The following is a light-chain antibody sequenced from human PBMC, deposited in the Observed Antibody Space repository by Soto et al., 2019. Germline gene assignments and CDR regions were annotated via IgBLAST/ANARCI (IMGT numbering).Light chain of an antibody. CDR3: QQYNNWPLT. V-gene: IGKV3-15*01. CDR1: ESVNTN. J-gene: IGKJ1*01. CDR2: SAS. Sequence: EIVMTQSPATLSVSPGEAGTLSCRATESVNTNVAWYQQKPGQAPRLLIYSASIRATGTPAGFSGSGSGTEFTLTISSLQSEDFAVYYCQQYNNWPLTFGQGTKVDIK.